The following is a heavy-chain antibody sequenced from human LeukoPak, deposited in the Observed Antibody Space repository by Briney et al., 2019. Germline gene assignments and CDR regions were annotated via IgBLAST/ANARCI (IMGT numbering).Heavy chain of an antibody. CDR3: ARLNSLNWFDP. J-gene: IGHJ5*02. CDR1: GGSISTYY. Sequence: SETLSLTCTVSGGSISTYYWSWIRQPPGEGLEWIGYIYYRGNTNYNPSLKSRVTISVDTSKNQFSLKLTSVTAADTAVYYCARLNSLNWFDPWGQGTLVTVSS. V-gene: IGHV4-59*08. CDR2: IYYRGNT.